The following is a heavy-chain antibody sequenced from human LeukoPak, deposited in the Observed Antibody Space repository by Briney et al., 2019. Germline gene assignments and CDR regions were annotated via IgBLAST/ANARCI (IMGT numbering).Heavy chain of an antibody. CDR1: EFILSSYA. V-gene: IGHV3-23*01. D-gene: IGHD5-18*01. Sequence: GGSLRLSCEASEFILSSYAMSWVRQAPGKGLDWVSVISGSAHKIRYADSVKGRFTISRDNSENIVYLQMNNLRAEDTAVYYCAGRVTGYSSGYVYWGQGTLVTVSS. CDR3: AGRVTGYSSGYVY. CDR2: ISGSAHKI. J-gene: IGHJ4*02.